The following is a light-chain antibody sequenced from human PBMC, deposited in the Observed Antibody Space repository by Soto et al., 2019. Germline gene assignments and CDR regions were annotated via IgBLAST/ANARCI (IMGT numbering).Light chain of an antibody. CDR2: GNT. J-gene: IGLJ3*02. V-gene: IGLV1-40*01. CDR3: QSYDSGLSAWV. Sequence: QSVLTQPPSVSGAPGQRVTISCTASSSNIGAGYDVHWYQQLPGTAPKLLISGNTNRPSGVPDRFSGSKSGTSASLAITGLQAEDEADYYCQSYDSGLSAWVFGGGTKLTVL. CDR1: SSNIGAGYD.